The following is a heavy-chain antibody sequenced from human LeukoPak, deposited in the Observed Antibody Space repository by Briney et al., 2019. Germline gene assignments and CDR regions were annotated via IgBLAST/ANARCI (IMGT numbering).Heavy chain of an antibody. CDR1: GGTFSSYA. CDR3: ARDNPDYSPWDYYYYGMDV. D-gene: IGHD2-15*01. J-gene: IGHJ6*02. Sequence: SVKVSCKASGGTFSSYAISWVRQAPGQGLEWMGSIIPVFGIANYAQKFQGRVTITADKSTSTAYMELSSLRSEDTAVYYCARDNPDYSPWDYYYYGMDVWGQGTTVTVSS. V-gene: IGHV1-69*04. CDR2: IIPVFGIA.